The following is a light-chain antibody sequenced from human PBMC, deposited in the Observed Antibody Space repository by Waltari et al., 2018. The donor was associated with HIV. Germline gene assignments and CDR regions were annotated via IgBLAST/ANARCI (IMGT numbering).Light chain of an antibody. CDR2: WAS. CDR3: QQYYSTPRT. CDR1: QSVLFSSNNKNY. Sequence: DIVMSQSPDSLAVSLGERATINCKSSQSVLFSSNNKNYLAWYQQKPGEPPKLLICWASTREFGVPDRFSGSGSGTDFTLTISSLQAEDVAVYYCQQYYSTPRTFGQGTKLEIK. V-gene: IGKV4-1*01. J-gene: IGKJ2*02.